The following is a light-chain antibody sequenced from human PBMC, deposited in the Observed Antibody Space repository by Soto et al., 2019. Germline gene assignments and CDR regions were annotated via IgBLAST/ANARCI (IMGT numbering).Light chain of an antibody. J-gene: IGKJ1*01. CDR1: QSVSSN. CDR2: GAS. V-gene: IGKV3-15*01. CDR3: QQFKNWPRT. Sequence: EIVMTQSPATLSLSPGERATLSCRASQSVSSNLAWYQQKPGQAPRLLIYGASTRATGIPARFSGSGSGTEFTLTISSLQSEDFAVYYCQQFKNWPRTFGQGTKV.